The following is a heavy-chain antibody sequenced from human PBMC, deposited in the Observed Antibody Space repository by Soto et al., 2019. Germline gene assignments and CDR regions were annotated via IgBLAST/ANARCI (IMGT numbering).Heavy chain of an antibody. J-gene: IGHJ4*02. V-gene: IGHV3-53*01. CDR1: GFTVSNNH. CDR2: VHGGGST. Sequence: VQLVESGGGLIQPGGSLRLSCAASGFTVSNNHMTWVRQAAGKGLELVSFVHGGGSTSYADSVKGRFTISSDNSKNTLYLHMDSLRAEYTAIYYCAGRLTTAASLDSWGRGTLVTVSS. CDR3: AGRLTTAASLDS. D-gene: IGHD3-16*01.